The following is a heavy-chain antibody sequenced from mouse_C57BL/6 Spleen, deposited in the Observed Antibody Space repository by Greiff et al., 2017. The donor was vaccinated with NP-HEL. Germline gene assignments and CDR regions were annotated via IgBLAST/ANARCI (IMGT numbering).Heavy chain of an antibody. J-gene: IGHJ3*01. D-gene: IGHD2-1*01. Sequence: QVQLQQPGAELVMPGASVKLSCKASGYTFTSYWMHWVKQRPGQGLEWIGEIDPSDSYTNYHQKFKGKSTLTVDKSSSTAYMQLSSLTSEDSAVYYCARSGGNSWFAYWGQGTLVTVSA. CDR1: GYTFTSYW. V-gene: IGHV1-69*01. CDR3: ARSGGNSWFAY. CDR2: IDPSDSYT.